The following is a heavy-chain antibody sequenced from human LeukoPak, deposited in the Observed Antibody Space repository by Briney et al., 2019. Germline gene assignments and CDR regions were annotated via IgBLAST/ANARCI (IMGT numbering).Heavy chain of an antibody. Sequence: SETLSLTCAVYGGSFSGYYWSWIREPPGKGLEWIGEINHSGSTNYNPSLKSRVTISIDTSRNRFSLKLSSVTAADTAVYYCARQRKFTMVRGAAHRTTSWFDPWGQGTLVTVSS. V-gene: IGHV4-34*01. CDR3: ARQRKFTMVRGAAHRTTSWFDP. CDR2: INHSGST. D-gene: IGHD3-10*01. J-gene: IGHJ5*02. CDR1: GGSFSGYY.